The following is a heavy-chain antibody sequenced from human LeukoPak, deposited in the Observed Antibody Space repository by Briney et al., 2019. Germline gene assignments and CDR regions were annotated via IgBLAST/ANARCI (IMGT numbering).Heavy chain of an antibody. D-gene: IGHD6-19*01. J-gene: IGHJ4*02. CDR1: GGTFSSYA. V-gene: IGHV1-69*13. CDR3: ARLAAVAGTADY. CDR2: IIPIFGTA. Sequence: SVKVSCKASGGTFSSYAISWVRQAPGQGLEWMGGIIPIFGTANYAQKFQGRVTITADESTSTAYMELSSLRSEDTPVYYCARLAAVAGTADYWGQGTLVTVSS.